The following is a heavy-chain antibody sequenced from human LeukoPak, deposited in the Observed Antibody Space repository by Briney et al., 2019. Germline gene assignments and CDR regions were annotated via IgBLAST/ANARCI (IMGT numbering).Heavy chain of an antibody. D-gene: IGHD3-22*01. CDR3: ARDTYYYDSSGYFRFDY. J-gene: IGHJ4*02. CDR2: ISAYNGNT. Sequence: ASVKVSCKASGYTFTSYGISWVRQAPGQGLEWMGWISAYNGNTNYAQKLQGRVTMTTDTSTSTAYMELRSLRSGDTAVYYCARDTYYYDSSGYFRFDYWGQGTLVTVSS. V-gene: IGHV1-18*01. CDR1: GYTFTSYG.